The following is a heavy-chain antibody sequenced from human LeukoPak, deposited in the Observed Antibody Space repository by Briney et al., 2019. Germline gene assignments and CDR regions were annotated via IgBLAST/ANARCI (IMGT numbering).Heavy chain of an antibody. CDR3: ASGSGRYRTPYYDMDV. CDR1: GFTVSSNY. V-gene: IGHV3-53*01. CDR2: IYSSGST. J-gene: IGHJ6*03. D-gene: IGHD3-10*01. Sequence: GGSLRLSCVASGFTVSSNYMSWVRQAPGKGLEWVSVIYSSGSTYYADSVKGRFTISRDNSKNTLYLQMTSRRSEDTAVYYCASGSGRYRTPYYDMDVWGTGTTVTVSS.